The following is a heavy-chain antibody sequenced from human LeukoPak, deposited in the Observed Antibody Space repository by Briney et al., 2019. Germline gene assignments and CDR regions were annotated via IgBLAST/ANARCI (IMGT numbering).Heavy chain of an antibody. J-gene: IGHJ6*03. CDR3: ARDGFLRGYSYGTPDYYYYYKDV. V-gene: IGHV3-21*01. CDR1: GFTFSSYS. CDR2: ISSSSSYI. D-gene: IGHD5-18*01. Sequence: GGSLRLSCAASGFTFSSYSMNWVRQAPGKGLEWVSSISSSSSYIYYADSVKGRFTISRDNAKNSLYLQMNSLRAEDTAVYYCARDGFLRGYSYGTPDYYYYYKDVWGKGTTVTVSS.